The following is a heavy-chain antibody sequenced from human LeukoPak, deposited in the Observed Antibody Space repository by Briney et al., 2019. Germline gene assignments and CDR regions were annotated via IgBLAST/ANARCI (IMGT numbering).Heavy chain of an antibody. CDR1: GYSLNCYR. D-gene: IGHD1-26*01. V-gene: IGHV5-51*01. J-gene: IGHJ4*02. Sequence: GESLKTSRKCSGYSLNCYRLGLVPQTPRKGLELMWIIYPGDSDTRSSPSFQGQVTISADKSISTAYLQWSSLKASDTAMYYCASQLYSGGYWGQGTLVTVSS. CDR2: IYPGDSDT. CDR3: ASQLYSGGY.